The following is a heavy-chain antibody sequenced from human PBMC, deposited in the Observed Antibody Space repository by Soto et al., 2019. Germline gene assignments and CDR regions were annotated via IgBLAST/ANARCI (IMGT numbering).Heavy chain of an antibody. D-gene: IGHD3-22*01. CDR1: GGTFSSYA. CDR3: ARVSDYYDSSGTFDY. Sequence: ASVKVSCKASGGTFSSYAISWVRQAPGQGLEWMGGIIPIFGTANYAQKFQGRVTITADESTSTAYMELSSLRSEDTAVYYCARVSDYYDSSGTFDYWGQRTLVTVSS. J-gene: IGHJ4*02. V-gene: IGHV1-69*13. CDR2: IIPIFGTA.